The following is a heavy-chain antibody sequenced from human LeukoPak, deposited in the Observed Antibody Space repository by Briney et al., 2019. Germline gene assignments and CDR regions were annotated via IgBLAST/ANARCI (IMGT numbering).Heavy chain of an antibody. CDR3: ARAMSSKRGNPALEI. CDR2: ISAYNGNT. J-gene: IGHJ4*02. Sequence: RASVKVSCKASGYTFTSYGISWVRQAPGQGLEWMGWISAYNGNTNYAQKLQCRVTMTTDTSTSTAYMELRSLRSEDTAVYYCARAMSSKRGNPALEIWGQGTLVTVSS. V-gene: IGHV1-18*01. D-gene: IGHD2-2*01. CDR1: GYTFTSYG.